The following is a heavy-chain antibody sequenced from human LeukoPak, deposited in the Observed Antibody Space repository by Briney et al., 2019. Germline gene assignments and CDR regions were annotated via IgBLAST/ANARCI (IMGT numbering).Heavy chain of an antibody. CDR2: IYYSGST. CDR3: ARVLYSYGLDC. CDR1: GSSISSYY. V-gene: IGHV4-59*13. D-gene: IGHD5-18*01. J-gene: IGHJ4*02. Sequence: SEPLTLTCSVPGSSISSYYWSWIRQPPGKALEWIGYIYYSGSTNYNPSRKSQVTISVDTSKSQFSLELRAVTADDTVLYYWARVLYSYGLDCWGRATLVTVSS.